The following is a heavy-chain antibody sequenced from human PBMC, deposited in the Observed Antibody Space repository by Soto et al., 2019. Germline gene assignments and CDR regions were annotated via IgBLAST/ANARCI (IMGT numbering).Heavy chain of an antibody. CDR1: GYSFTSYW. J-gene: IGHJ6*02. CDR2: IYPGDSDT. D-gene: IGHD5-18*01. CDR3: ARGNVWDTAMPTSIYYYYGMDV. Sequence: GESLKISCKGSGYSFTSYWIGWVRQMPGKGLEWMGIIYPGDSDTRYSPSLQGQVTISADKSISTAYLQWSSLKASDTAMYYCARGNVWDTAMPTSIYYYYGMDVWGQGTTVTVSS. V-gene: IGHV5-51*01.